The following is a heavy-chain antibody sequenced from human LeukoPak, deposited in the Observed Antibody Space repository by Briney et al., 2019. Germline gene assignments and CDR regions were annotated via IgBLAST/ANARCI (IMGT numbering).Heavy chain of an antibody. CDR1: GYSISSGYY. CDR3: ARVSDISVAAYFDY. Sequence: ETLSLTCTVSGYSISSGYYWGWVRQAPGKGLEWVSTINWNGGSTGYADSVKGRFTISRDNAKNSLYLQMNSLRAEDTALYYCARVSDISVAAYFDYWGQGTLVAVSS. V-gene: IGHV3-20*04. J-gene: IGHJ4*02. D-gene: IGHD6-19*01. CDR2: INWNGGST.